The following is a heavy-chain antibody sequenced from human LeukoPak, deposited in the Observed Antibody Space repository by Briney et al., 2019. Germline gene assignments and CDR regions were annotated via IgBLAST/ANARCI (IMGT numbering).Heavy chain of an antibody. Sequence: PSETLSLTCTVSAGSISSYCWGWIRQPPGKGLEWIGYIYYSGSTNYNTSHKSRVTISVDTSKNQFYLKVSSVTAADTAVYYCAREVNSYGYGAGDHRNMDVWGKGTTVTVSS. D-gene: IGHD5-18*01. CDR1: AGSISSYC. CDR3: AREVNSYGYGAGDHRNMDV. J-gene: IGHJ6*03. CDR2: IYYSGST. V-gene: IGHV4-59*01.